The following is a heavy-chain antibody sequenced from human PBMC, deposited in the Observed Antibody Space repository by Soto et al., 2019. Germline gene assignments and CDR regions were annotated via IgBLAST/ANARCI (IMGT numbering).Heavy chain of an antibody. J-gene: IGHJ4*02. D-gene: IGHD1-1*01. V-gene: IGHV3-30-3*02. Sequence: QVLLVESGGGVVQPGGSLRLSCTASGFTFNTHAMHWVRQAPGKGLEWVAVTSYEGGTKYYADYAQGRFTISRDNSKNPLYLQMNSLRAEDTSVCYCAKQFTGFSYYFAHLGQGTLVTVSS. CDR2: TSYEGGTK. CDR3: AKQFTGFSYYFAH. CDR1: GFTFNTHA.